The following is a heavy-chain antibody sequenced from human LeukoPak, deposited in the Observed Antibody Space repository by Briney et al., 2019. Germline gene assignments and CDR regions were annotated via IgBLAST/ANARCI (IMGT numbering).Heavy chain of an antibody. D-gene: IGHD3-22*01. Sequence: GGSLRLSCAASGFTFSSYGMHWVRQAPGKGLEWVAVISYDRSNKYYADSVKGRFTISRDNSKNTLYLQMNSLRAEDTAVYYCAKDSLYYDDLEAFDIWGQGTMVTVSS. V-gene: IGHV3-30*18. CDR2: ISYDRSNK. J-gene: IGHJ3*02. CDR1: GFTFSSYG. CDR3: AKDSLYYDDLEAFDI.